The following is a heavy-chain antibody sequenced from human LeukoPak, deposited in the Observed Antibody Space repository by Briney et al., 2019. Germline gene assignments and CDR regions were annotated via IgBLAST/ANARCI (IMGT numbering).Heavy chain of an antibody. J-gene: IGHJ4*02. CDR1: GFTFSSYG. CDR3: ARVGMDEQLVPEYYFDY. Sequence: PGGSLRLSCAASGFTFSSYGMHWVRQAPGKGLEWVAVISYDGSNKYYADSVKGRFTISRDNSKNTLYLQMNSLRAEDTAVYYCARVGMDEQLVPEYYFDYWGQGTLVTVSS. CDR2: ISYDGSNK. V-gene: IGHV3-30*03. D-gene: IGHD6-6*01.